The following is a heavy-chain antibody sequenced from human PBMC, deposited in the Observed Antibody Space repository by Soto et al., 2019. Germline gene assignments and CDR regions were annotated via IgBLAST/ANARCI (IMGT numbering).Heavy chain of an antibody. CDR2: ISPKIGST. D-gene: IGHD7-27*01. CDR1: GYTFTDFF. Sequence: ASVKVSCKTSGYTFTDFFIHWVRQAPGQGLEWMGWISPKIGSTYYGQKFQGWVTLTRDTSTTTVYMELTRLKSDDTAIYYCARNTQITGDGFDFWG. J-gene: IGHJ4*01. V-gene: IGHV1-2*04. CDR3: ARNTQITGDGFDF.